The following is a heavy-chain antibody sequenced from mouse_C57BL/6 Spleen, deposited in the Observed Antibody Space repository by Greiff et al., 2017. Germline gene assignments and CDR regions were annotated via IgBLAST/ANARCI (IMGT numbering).Heavy chain of an antibody. D-gene: IGHD2-3*01. J-gene: IGHJ2*01. CDR1: GYSITSGYD. V-gene: IGHV3-1*01. CDR2: ISYSGST. CDR3: ARIDDGYFDY. Sequence: EVKLVESGPGMVKPSQSLSLTCTVTGYSITSGYDWHWIRHFPGNKLEWMGYISYSGSTNYNPSLKSRISITHDTSKNHFFLKLNSVTTEDTATYYCARIDDGYFDYWGQGTTLTVSS.